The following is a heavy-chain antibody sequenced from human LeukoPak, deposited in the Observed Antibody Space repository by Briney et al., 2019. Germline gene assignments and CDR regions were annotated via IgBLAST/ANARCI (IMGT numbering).Heavy chain of an antibody. J-gene: IGHJ4*02. CDR1: GFTVSSSF. Sequence: PGGSLRLSCAASGFTVSSSFMSWVRQAPGKGLEWVSFIYSGGSTYYADSVKGRFTISRDNSKNTLYLQMNSLRAEDTAVYSCARASGPFDYWGQGTLVTVSS. V-gene: IGHV3-66*01. D-gene: IGHD3-10*01. CDR2: IYSGGST. CDR3: ARASGPFDY.